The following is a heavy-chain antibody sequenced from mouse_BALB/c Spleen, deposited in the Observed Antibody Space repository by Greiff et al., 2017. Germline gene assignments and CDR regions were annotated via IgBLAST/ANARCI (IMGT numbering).Heavy chain of an antibody. D-gene: IGHD1-2*01. V-gene: IGHV5-12-2*01. CDR3: ARPSLRREAMDY. J-gene: IGHJ4*01. CDR1: GFTFSSYT. CDR2: ISNGGGST. Sequence: EVKLVESGGGLVQPGGSLKLSCAASGFTFSSYTMSWVRQTPEKRLEWVAYISNGGGSTYYPDTVKGRFTISRDNAKNTLYLQMSSLKSEDTAMYYCARPSLRREAMDYWGQGTSVTVSS.